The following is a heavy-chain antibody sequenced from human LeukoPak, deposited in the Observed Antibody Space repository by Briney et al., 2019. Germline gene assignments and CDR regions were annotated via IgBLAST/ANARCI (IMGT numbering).Heavy chain of an antibody. CDR1: GFTFSSYG. CDR3: ARVGDILTGYGFFDY. J-gene: IGHJ4*02. CDR2: IRYDGSNK. V-gene: IGHV3-30*02. D-gene: IGHD3-9*01. Sequence: GGSLRLSCAASGFTFSSYGMHWVRQAPGKGLEWVAFIRYDGSNKYYADSVKGRFTISRDNAKNSLYLQMNSLRAEDTAVYYCARVGDILTGYGFFDYWGQGTLVTVSS.